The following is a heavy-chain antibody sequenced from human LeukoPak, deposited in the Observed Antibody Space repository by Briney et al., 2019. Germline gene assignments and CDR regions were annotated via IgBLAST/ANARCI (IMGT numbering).Heavy chain of an antibody. Sequence: SETLSLTCAVSGYSISSGYYWGWIRQPPGKGLEWIGRIYHSGSTYYNPSLKSRVTISVDTSKNQFSLKLSSVTAADTAVYYCASALIVVVPAASLGAFDIWGQGTMVTVPS. J-gene: IGHJ3*02. D-gene: IGHD2-2*01. CDR2: IYHSGST. CDR1: GYSISSGYY. V-gene: IGHV4-38-2*01. CDR3: ASALIVVVPAASLGAFDI.